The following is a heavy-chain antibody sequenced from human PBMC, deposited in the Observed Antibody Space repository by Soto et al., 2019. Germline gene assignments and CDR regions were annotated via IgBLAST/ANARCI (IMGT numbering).Heavy chain of an antibody. Sequence: ASVKVSCKASGYTFTSYGISWVRQAPGQGLEWMGWISAYNGNTNYAQKLQGRVTMTTDTSTSTAYMELRSLRSDDTAVYYCARVSFLRNFWTPEESYFDYWGQGTLVTVSS. CDR3: ARVSFLRNFWTPEESYFDY. D-gene: IGHD3-3*01. CDR2: ISAYNGNT. V-gene: IGHV1-18*01. J-gene: IGHJ4*02. CDR1: GYTFTSYG.